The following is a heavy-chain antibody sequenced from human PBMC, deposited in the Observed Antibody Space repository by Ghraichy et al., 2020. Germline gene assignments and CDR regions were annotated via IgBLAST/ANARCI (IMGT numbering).Heavy chain of an antibody. D-gene: IGHD6-6*01. CDR3: ARHLTYSSSTGRFDP. V-gene: IGHV4-39*01. J-gene: IGHJ5*02. Sequence: SETLSLTCTVSGDSISSIYYWGWIRQPPGKGLDWIGSIYYSGSTYYNPSLKSRVTISVDTSKNQLSLNLNSVTAADTAVYYCARHLTYSSSTGRFDPWGQGSLVTVSS. CDR2: IYYSGST. CDR1: GDSISSIYY.